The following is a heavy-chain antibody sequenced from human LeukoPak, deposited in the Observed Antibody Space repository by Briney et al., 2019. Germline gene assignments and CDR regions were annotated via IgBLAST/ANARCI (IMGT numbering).Heavy chain of an antibody. D-gene: IGHD3-3*01. CDR3: ARGLGYDFWSGYPPFDY. CDR2: VYHSGTT. Sequence: SETLSLTCTVSSYSSSNYYYWGWIRQPPGKGLEWIGSVYHSGTTYYNPSLKSRVTISLDTSTNYFSLKLNSLTAADTAVYYCARGLGYDFWSGYPPFDYWGRGTLVTVTS. CDR1: SYSSSNYYY. V-gene: IGHV4-38-2*02. J-gene: IGHJ4*02.